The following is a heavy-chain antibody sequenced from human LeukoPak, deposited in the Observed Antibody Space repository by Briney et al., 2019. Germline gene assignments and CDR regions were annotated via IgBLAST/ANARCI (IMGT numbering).Heavy chain of an antibody. J-gene: IGHJ4*02. V-gene: IGHV1-2*02. CDR1: GYTFTRYY. Sequence: GASVKVSCKAFGYTFTRYYMHWVRQAPGQGLEWMGWINPNSGGTNYAQKFQGRVTMTRDTSISTAYMELSRLRSDDTAVYYCAGRDPYSSSSIQFDYWGQGTLVTVSS. CDR3: AGRDPYSSSSIQFDY. CDR2: INPNSGGT. D-gene: IGHD6-6*01.